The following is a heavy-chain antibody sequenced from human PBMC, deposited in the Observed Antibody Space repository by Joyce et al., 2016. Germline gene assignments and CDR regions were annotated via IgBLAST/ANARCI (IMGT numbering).Heavy chain of an antibody. D-gene: IGHD2-21*01. V-gene: IGHV1-24*01. CDR2: FDPEGGDT. Sequence: QVHMVQSGAEVRKPGASAKVSCKVSAHSLSELSMHWVQQAPGQGLDWVGRFDPEGGDTIYAQKFQGRVTMTGDTSTDTFYMELSSLTSEDTAVYYCTIEPWMIAIGQDDYNTHHGMDVWGQGTTVTVSS. CDR3: TIEPWMIAIGQDDYNTHHGMDV. CDR1: AHSLSELS. J-gene: IGHJ6*02.